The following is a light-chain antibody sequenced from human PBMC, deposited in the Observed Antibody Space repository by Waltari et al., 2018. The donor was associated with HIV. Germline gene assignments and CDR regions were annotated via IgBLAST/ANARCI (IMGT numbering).Light chain of an antibody. J-gene: IGLJ2*01. Sequence: PRSVSGSPGQSVTISCTGTSSEVGGYNYVSWYQQHPGKAPKLMIYDVSKRPSGVPDRFSGSKSGNTASLTISGLQAEDEADYYCCSYAGSYVVFGGGTKLTVL. CDR3: CSYAGSYVV. CDR1: SSEVGGYNY. V-gene: IGLV2-11*01. CDR2: DVS.